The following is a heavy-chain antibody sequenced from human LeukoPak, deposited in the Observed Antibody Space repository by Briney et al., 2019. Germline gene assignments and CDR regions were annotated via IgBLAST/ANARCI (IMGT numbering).Heavy chain of an antibody. V-gene: IGHV4-61*01. D-gene: IGHD3-9*01. CDR3: ARSFDWLLDHPYFDY. CDR2: IYYSGST. CDR1: GGSVSSGRYY. Sequence: NPSETLSLTCTVSGGSVSSGRYYWSWIRHPPGKGLEWIGYIYYSGSTNYNPSLKSRVTISVDTSKNQFSLKLSSVTAAATAVYYCARSFDWLLDHPYFDYWGQGTLVTVSS. J-gene: IGHJ4*02.